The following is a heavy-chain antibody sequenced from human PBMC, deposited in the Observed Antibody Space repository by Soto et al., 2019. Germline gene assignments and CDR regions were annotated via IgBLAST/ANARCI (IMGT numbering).Heavy chain of an antibody. CDR2: INHRGST. D-gene: IGHD2-21*01. Sequence: QVQLQPWGAGLLKPSETLSLTCAVYGGSFSGYYWSWIRQPPGKGLEWIGEINHRGSTNYNPSLTSRGTSSVDTCKNQFSPKLSSVTAANTAVYYCATCCGDCFDDAFDIWCQGTMVTVSS. CDR1: GGSFSGYY. J-gene: IGHJ3*02. CDR3: ATCCGDCFDDAFDI. V-gene: IGHV4-34*01.